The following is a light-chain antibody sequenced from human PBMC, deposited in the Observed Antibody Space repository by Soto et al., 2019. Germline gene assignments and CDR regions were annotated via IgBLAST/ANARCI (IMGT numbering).Light chain of an antibody. Sequence: EIVLTQSPGTLSLSPGERATLSCRASQSVSSSSLSWYQHTPGQAPRLLIYGSSSRAPGIPDRFSGSGSGTDFALTISSLEPEDFAVYYCHQYDTYPGRTFGQGTKVEIK. CDR1: QSVSSSS. CDR3: HQYDTYPGRT. J-gene: IGKJ1*01. CDR2: GSS. V-gene: IGKV3-20*01.